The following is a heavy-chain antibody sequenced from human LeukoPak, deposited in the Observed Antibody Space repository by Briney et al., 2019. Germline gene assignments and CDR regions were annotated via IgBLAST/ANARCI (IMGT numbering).Heavy chain of an antibody. CDR3: ARGGTAVIAPYAFDI. D-gene: IGHD4-23*01. CDR2: IYYSGST. CDR1: GGSISSYY. Sequence: SETLSLTCTVSGGSISSYYWSWIRQPPGKGLEWIGYIYYSGSTNCNPSVKSRVAMSVDTSKKQFSLKLSSLAAADTAVYYCARGGTAVIAPYAFDIWGQGTMVTVSS. J-gene: IGHJ3*02. V-gene: IGHV4-59*01.